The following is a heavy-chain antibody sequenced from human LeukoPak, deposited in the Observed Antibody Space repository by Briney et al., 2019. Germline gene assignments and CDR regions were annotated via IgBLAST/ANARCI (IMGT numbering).Heavy chain of an antibody. CDR3: ARSGSIGPYGYYYFYNMDV. J-gene: IGHJ6*02. D-gene: IGHD3-10*01. V-gene: IGHV1-18*01. Sequence: ASVKVSCMASGYTFTSYAISWVRQAPGQGLERMGWISAYNGNTNYAQSLQGRVTMTTDTSTNTAYMELRSLRSDDTAVYYCARSGSIGPYGYYYFYNMDVWGQGTTVTVSS. CDR2: ISAYNGNT. CDR1: GYTFTSYA.